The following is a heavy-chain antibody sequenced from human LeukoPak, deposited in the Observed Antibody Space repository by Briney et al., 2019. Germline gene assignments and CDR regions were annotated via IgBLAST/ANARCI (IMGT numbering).Heavy chain of an antibody. Sequence: SVKVSCKASGGTFSSYAIICVRHSPGQRLEWMGGSIPMFGPANYAKKFQGRVTINADESPSTAYIEPSSLRSADTAVYYCARAAVTTYYYYYYMDVWGKGPTVTVSS. CDR2: SIPMFGPA. D-gene: IGHD4-11*01. CDR1: GGTFSSYA. J-gene: IGHJ6*03. V-gene: IGHV1-69*01. CDR3: ARAAVTTYYYYYYMDV.